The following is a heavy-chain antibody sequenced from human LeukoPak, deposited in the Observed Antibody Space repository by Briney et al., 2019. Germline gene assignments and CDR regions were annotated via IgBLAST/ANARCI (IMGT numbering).Heavy chain of an antibody. CDR2: IYPGDSDT. V-gene: IGHV5-51*01. J-gene: IGHJ3*02. CDR3: ARRPFYYDSSGYLPPNAFDI. CDR1: GYSFTSYW. Sequence: GESLKISCKGSGYSFTSYWIGWVRQMPGKGLEWMGIIYPGDSDTRYSPSSQGQVTISADKSISTAYLQWSSLKASDTAMYYCARRPFYYDSSGYLPPNAFDIWGQGTMVTVSS. D-gene: IGHD3-22*01.